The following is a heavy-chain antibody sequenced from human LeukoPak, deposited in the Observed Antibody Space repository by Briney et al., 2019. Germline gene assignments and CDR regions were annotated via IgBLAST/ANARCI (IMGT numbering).Heavy chain of an antibody. CDR1: GFTFSSYA. D-gene: IGHD3-22*01. CDR3: ARDELSYYYDSSGYGAFDI. Sequence: GGSLRLSCAASGFTFSSYAMSWVRQAPGKGLEWVSGISGSGGGTYYADSVKGRFAISRDNSKNTLYLQMNSLRAEDTAVYYCARDELSYYYDSSGYGAFDIWGQGTMVTVSS. V-gene: IGHV3-23*01. CDR2: ISGSGGGT. J-gene: IGHJ3*02.